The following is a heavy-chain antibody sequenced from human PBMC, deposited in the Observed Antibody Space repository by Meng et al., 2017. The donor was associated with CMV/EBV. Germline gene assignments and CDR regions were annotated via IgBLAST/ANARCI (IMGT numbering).Heavy chain of an antibody. J-gene: IGHJ6*02. Sequence: SETLSLTCAVSGGSISSSNWWSWVRQPPGKGLEWIGEIYHSGSTNYNPSLKSRVTISVDTSKNQFSLKLSSVTAADTAVYYCARRSCGGDCYQDYYYGMDVWGQGTTVTVSS. D-gene: IGHD2-21*01. V-gene: IGHV4-4*02. CDR3: ARRSCGGDCYQDYYYGMDV. CDR1: GGSISSSNW. CDR2: IYHSGST.